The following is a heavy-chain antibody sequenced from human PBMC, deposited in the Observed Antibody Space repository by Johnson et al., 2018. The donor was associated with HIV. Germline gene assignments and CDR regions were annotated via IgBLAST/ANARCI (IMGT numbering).Heavy chain of an antibody. J-gene: IGHJ3*02. CDR1: GFTFSSYG. Sequence: VQLVESGGGVVQPGRSLRLSCAASGFTFSSYGMHWVRQAPGKGLEWVAVIWYDGSNKYYADSVKGRFTISRDNSKNTLYLQMNSLRAEDTAVYYCARDGRGLDAFDIWGQGTMVTVSS. V-gene: IGHV3-33*01. CDR3: ARDGRGLDAFDI. CDR2: IWYDGSNK. D-gene: IGHD3/OR15-3a*01.